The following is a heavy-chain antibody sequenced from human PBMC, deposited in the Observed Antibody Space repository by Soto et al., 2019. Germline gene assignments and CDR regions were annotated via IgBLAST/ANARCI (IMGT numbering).Heavy chain of an antibody. V-gene: IGHV3-23*01. Sequence: APGKGLEWISTITYDGDFTHYEDSVKGRFTVSRDNSKNILYLEMNNLRVDDTALYYCASDRSTGSAGYWGRRTLVTVPS. D-gene: IGHD2-15*01. CDR3: ASDRSTGSAGY. J-gene: IGHJ4*01. CDR2: ITYDGDFT.